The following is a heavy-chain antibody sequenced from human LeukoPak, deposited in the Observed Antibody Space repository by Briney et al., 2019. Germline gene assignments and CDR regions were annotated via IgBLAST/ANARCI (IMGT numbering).Heavy chain of an antibody. J-gene: IGHJ4*02. D-gene: IGHD3-22*01. CDR3: ARAGITMIVVVITLDY. CDR1: GFTFSSYA. V-gene: IGHV3-30-3*01. Sequence: GSLRLSCAASGFTFSSYAMHWVRQAPGKGLEWVAVISYDGSNKYYADSVKGRFTISRDNSKNTLYLQMNSLRAEDTAVYYCARAGITMIVVVITLDYWGQGTLVTVSS. CDR2: ISYDGSNK.